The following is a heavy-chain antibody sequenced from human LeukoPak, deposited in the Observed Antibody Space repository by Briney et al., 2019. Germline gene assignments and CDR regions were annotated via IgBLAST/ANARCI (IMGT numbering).Heavy chain of an antibody. CDR2: ISSSSSYI. V-gene: IGHV3-21*01. Sequence: PGGSLRLSCAASGITLSSYSMNWVRQAPGKGLEWVSPISSSSSYIYYADSVKGRFAISRDNAKNSLYLQMNSLRAEDTAVYYCARGGGRLTVDYWGQGTLVTVSS. J-gene: IGHJ4*02. CDR3: ARGGGRLTVDY. CDR1: GITLSSYS. D-gene: IGHD2-15*01.